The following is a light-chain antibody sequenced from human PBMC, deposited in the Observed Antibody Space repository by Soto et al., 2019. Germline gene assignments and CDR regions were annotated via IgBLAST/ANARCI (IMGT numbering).Light chain of an antibody. Sequence: QSVLTQPPSVSGAPGQTITMSCTGSGSNVGASYDVHWYQVLPGAGPRLLIYKNNNRSSGVPDRFSGSKSGTSASLAITGLRAEDEADYYCQSYDNILSGPLFGGGTKVTVL. J-gene: IGLJ3*02. CDR1: GSNVGASYD. CDR2: KNN. V-gene: IGLV1-40*01. CDR3: QSYDNILSGPL.